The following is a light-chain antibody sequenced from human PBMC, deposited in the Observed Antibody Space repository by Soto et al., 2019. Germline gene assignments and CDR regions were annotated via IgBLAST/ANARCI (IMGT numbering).Light chain of an antibody. CDR2: GAS. V-gene: IGKV3-20*01. Sequence: EIVLTQSPGTLSLSPGERATLSCRASQSVSNNYLAWYQQKPGQAPRLLIYGASSRATGIPDRFSGSGSGTDFTLTISRLEPEDFAVYYCQQSASSPLTFGGGTKVEIK. CDR1: QSVSNNY. CDR3: QQSASSPLT. J-gene: IGKJ4*01.